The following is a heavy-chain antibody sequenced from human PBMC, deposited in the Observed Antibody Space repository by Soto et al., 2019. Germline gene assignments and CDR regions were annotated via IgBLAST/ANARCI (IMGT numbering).Heavy chain of an antibody. CDR2: INAGNGNT. J-gene: IGHJ4*02. D-gene: IGHD5-18*01. V-gene: IGHV1-3*01. CDR3: ASSQQLWYYFDY. CDR1: GYTFTSYA. Sequence: ASVKVSCKASGYTFTSYAMHWVRQAPGQRLEWKGWINAGNGNTKYSQKFQGRVTITADESTSTAYMELSSLSFEDTAVYYCASSQQLWYYFDYWGQGTLVTVSS.